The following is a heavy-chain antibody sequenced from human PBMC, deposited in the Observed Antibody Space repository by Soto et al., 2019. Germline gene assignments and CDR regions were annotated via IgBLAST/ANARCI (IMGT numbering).Heavy chain of an antibody. CDR3: ARDGDGGRVAESNAFDI. V-gene: IGHV3-33*08. CDR1: GFTFSSYA. J-gene: IGHJ3*02. Sequence: GGSLRLSCAASGFTFSSYAMSWVRQAPGKGLEWVSVICDSGSNKYYADSVKGRFTISRDNSKNTLYLQMNSLRAEDTAVYYCARDGDGGRVAESNAFDIWGQGTMVTVSS. CDR2: ICDSGSNK. D-gene: IGHD6-19*01.